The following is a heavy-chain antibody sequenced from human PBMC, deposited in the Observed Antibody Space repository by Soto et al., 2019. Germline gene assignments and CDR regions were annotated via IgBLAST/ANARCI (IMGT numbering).Heavy chain of an antibody. CDR1: GGSVSSGSYY. CDR2: IYYSGST. D-gene: IGHD3-9*01. V-gene: IGHV4-61*01. Sequence: SETLSLTCTVSGGSVSSGSYYWSWIRQPPGKGLEWIGYIYYSGSTNYNPSLKSRVTISVDTSKNQFSLKLSSVTAADTAVYYCARDPWYYDILTGLIPYGIDVWGQGTTVTVSS. J-gene: IGHJ6*02. CDR3: ARDPWYYDILTGLIPYGIDV.